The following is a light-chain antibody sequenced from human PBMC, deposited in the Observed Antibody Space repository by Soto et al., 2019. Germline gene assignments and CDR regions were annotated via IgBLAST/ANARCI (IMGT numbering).Light chain of an antibody. J-gene: IGLJ2*01. V-gene: IGLV1-47*02. CDR3: AASDDSLSGDVV. Sequence: QSVLTQPPSASGTPGQRVTISCSGSSSNIGSNFVYWYQQFPGTAPKLLIYSSNQRPSRVPDRFSASKSGASASLAISGLRSEDEADYYCAASDDSLSGDVVFGGGTKLTVL. CDR1: SSNIGSNF. CDR2: SSN.